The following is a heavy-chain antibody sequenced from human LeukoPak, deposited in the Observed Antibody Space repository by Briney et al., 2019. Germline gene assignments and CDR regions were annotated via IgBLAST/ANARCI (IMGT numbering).Heavy chain of an antibody. D-gene: IGHD3-10*01. Sequence: GGSVSLLCAPSGFTFSTYGISWVRQAPGKGLEWVLGINGSGDSTHNADCVKGRITISRENSKNTVYLQVDSVQREDTGLYFCAKSKPYYYGSGSYYKNPFDFGGRGTLVTVSS. CDR2: INGSGDST. CDR1: GFTFSTYG. CDR3: AKSKPYYYGSGSYYKNPFDF. V-gene: IGHV3-23*01. J-gene: IGHJ4*02.